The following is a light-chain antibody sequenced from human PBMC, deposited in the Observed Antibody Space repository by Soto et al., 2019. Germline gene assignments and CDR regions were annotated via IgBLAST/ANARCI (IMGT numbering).Light chain of an antibody. CDR3: QQGYTSAIT. Sequence: ILMTKSPSSLSASVGDTVSVTCRASQNIGKHLNWYQQKPGEAPKFLIYASSSLQSGVPSRFSGSGSGTDFTLTINSLLPEDFATYYCQQGYTSAITFGQATRLDIK. J-gene: IGKJ5*01. CDR1: QNIGKH. CDR2: ASS. V-gene: IGKV1-39*01.